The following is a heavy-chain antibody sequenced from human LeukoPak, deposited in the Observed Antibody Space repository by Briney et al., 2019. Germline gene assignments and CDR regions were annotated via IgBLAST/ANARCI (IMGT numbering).Heavy chain of an antibody. CDR1: GGSISSSSYY. Sequence: PSETLSLTCTVSGGSISSSSYYWGWIRQPPGKGLEWIGSIYYSGSTNYNPSLKSRVTISVDTSKNQFPLKLSSVTAADTAVYYCASQYYDILTGYYQPPFDYWGQGTLVTVSS. V-gene: IGHV4-39*01. J-gene: IGHJ4*02. CDR2: IYYSGST. D-gene: IGHD3-9*01. CDR3: ASQYYDILTGYYQPPFDY.